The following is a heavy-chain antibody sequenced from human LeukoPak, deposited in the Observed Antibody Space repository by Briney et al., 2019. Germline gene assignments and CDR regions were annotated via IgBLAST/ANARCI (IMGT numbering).Heavy chain of an antibody. CDR3: ARSHDHLWGNYPDY. J-gene: IGHJ4*02. V-gene: IGHV4-39*07. CDR1: GGSMSSSRYY. CDR2: MYYTGST. Sequence: SETLSLTCTVSGGSMSSSRYYWGWIRQPPGKGLEWIGSMYYTGSTYYNPSVKSRITISADKSKNQFSLRLNSVTAADTAMYYCARSHDHLWGNYPDYWGQGTLVTVSS. D-gene: IGHD3-16*02.